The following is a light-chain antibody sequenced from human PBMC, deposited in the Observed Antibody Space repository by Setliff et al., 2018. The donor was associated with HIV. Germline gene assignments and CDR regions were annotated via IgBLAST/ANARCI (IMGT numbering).Light chain of an antibody. Sequence: QSALTQPPSVSGSPGQSVTISCTGTSSDVGSYNHVSWYQQSPDTAPKLMIYEVSNRPSGVPDRFSGSKCGNTASLTISGLQADDEIDYYCSSYTSSSTYVFGTGTKVTVL. CDR1: SSDVGSYNH. CDR3: SSYTSSSTYV. V-gene: IGLV2-18*02. J-gene: IGLJ1*01. CDR2: EVS.